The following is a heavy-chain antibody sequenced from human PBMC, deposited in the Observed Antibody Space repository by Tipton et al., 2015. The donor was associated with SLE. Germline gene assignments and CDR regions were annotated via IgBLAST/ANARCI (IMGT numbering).Heavy chain of an antibody. D-gene: IGHD4-23*01. CDR3: ARDGGGNSVYFQH. J-gene: IGHJ1*01. CDR2: INPSGGGT. CDR1: GYTFTSYY. V-gene: IGHV1-46*01. Sequence: QLVQSGAEVRKPGASVKVSCKASGYTFTSYYMHWVRQAPGQGLEWMGIINPSGGGTSYAQKFQGRVTLTRDTSTSTVYMELSSLTSEDTAVYYCARDGGGNSVYFQHWGQGTLVTVSS.